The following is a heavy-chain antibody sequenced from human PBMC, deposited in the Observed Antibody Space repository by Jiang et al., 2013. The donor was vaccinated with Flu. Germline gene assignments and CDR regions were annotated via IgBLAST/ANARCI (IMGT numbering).Heavy chain of an antibody. CDR2: IYYSGST. CDR1: GGSISSYY. D-gene: IGHD1-26*01. V-gene: IGHV4-59*12. J-gene: IGHJ5*02. CDR3: ARDGRVEQEGFDP. Sequence: GSGLVKPSETLSLTCTVSGGSISSYYWSWIRQPPGKGLEWIGYIYYSGSTNYNPSLKSRVTISVDTSKNQFSLKLSSVTAADTAVYYCARDGRVEQEGFDPWGQGTLVTVSS.